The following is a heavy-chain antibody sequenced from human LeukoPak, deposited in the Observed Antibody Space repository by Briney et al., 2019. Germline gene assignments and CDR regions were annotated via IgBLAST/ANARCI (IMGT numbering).Heavy chain of an antibody. Sequence: SLRLSCAASGFTFDDYAMHWVRQAPGRGLEWVSGISWNSGSIGYADSVKGRFTISRDNAKNSLYLQMNSLRAEDTALYYCAKDSHYDILTGYSDYWGQGTLVTVSS. CDR2: ISWNSGSI. CDR3: AKDSHYDILTGYSDY. D-gene: IGHD3-9*01. CDR1: GFTFDDYA. V-gene: IGHV3-9*01. J-gene: IGHJ4*02.